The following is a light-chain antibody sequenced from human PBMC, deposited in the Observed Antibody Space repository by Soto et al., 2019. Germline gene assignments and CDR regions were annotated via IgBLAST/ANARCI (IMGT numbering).Light chain of an antibody. CDR1: QSVTSN. V-gene: IGKV3-15*01. Sequence: EIVMTQSPATLSVSPVGRATLSCRSSQSVTSNFAWYQQKPGQAPRLLIYDASTRATGIPARFSGSGSGTEFTLTISSLQSEDFAVYYCQQYNNWPPWTFGRGTKVDIK. CDR3: QQYNNWPPWT. J-gene: IGKJ1*01. CDR2: DAS.